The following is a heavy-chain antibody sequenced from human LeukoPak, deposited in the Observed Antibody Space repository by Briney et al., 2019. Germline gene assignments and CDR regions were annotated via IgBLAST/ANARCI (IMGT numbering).Heavy chain of an antibody. CDR3: ARGTVGYCSGGSCQGWFDP. V-gene: IGHV4-30-4*07. CDR1: GGSISSGGYS. D-gene: IGHD2-15*01. Sequence: SETLSLTCAVSGGSISSGGYSWSWIRQPPGKGLEWIGSIYYSGSAYYKPSLKSRLTISVDTSKNHFSLRLSSVTAADTAVYYCARGTVGYCSGGSCQGWFDPWGQGTLVTVSS. CDR2: IYYSGSA. J-gene: IGHJ5*02.